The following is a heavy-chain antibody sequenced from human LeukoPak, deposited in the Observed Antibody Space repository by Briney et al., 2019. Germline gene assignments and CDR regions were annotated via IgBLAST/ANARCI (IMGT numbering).Heavy chain of an antibody. V-gene: IGHV3-23*01. CDR1: GFTFNNHA. CDR3: AKGGPSWFDP. Sequence: GGSLRLSCAASGFTFNNHAMSRVRQAPRKGLEWVSAISGSGGSTYYADSVKGRFTISRDNSKNTLYLQMNSLRAEDTAVYYCAKGGPSWFDPWGQGTLVTVSS. CDR2: ISGSGGST. J-gene: IGHJ5*02.